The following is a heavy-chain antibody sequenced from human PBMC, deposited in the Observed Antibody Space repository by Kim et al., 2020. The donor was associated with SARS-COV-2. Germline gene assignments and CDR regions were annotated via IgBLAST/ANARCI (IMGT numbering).Heavy chain of an antibody. CDR1: RGSITRSNYY. Sequence: SETLSLTCTVSRGSITRSNYYWGWIRQPPGKGLGWIGSINYSGTTYYNPSLKSRVTVSIDTSKNQFSLKLSSVTDADTGLYYCARQTDYGSGTYSVNVWGQGTTVTVSS. CDR3: ARQTDYGSGTYSVNV. J-gene: IGHJ6*02. CDR2: INYSGTT. V-gene: IGHV4-39*01. D-gene: IGHD3-10*01.